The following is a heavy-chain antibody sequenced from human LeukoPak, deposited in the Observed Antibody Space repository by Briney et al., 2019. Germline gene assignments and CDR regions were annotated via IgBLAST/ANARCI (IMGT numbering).Heavy chain of an antibody. D-gene: IGHD5-12*01. CDR2: ISAYNGNT. CDR1: GYTFTSYG. Sequence: ASVKVSCKASGYTFTSYGISWVRQAPGQGLEWMGWISAYNGNTNYAQKLQGRVTMTTDTSTSTAYMELRSLRSDDTAVYYCARDPRDMVATDWFDPWGQGTLVTVSS. V-gene: IGHV1-18*04. CDR3: ARDPRDMVATDWFDP. J-gene: IGHJ5*02.